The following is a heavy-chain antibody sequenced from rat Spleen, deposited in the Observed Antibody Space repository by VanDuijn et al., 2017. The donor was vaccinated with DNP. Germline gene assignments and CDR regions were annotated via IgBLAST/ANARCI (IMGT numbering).Heavy chain of an antibody. J-gene: IGHJ2*01. CDR3: ARLHYGLDY. V-gene: IGHV3-3*01. Sequence: EVQLQESGPGLVKPSQSFSLTCSVTGYSITSAYRWNWIRKFPGNKLEWMGFISSAGSTNYNPSLKSRISITRDTSKNQFFLQVNSVTTEDTATYYCARLHYGLDYWGQGVMVTVS. CDR1: GYSITSAYR. D-gene: IGHD1-11*01. CDR2: ISSAGST.